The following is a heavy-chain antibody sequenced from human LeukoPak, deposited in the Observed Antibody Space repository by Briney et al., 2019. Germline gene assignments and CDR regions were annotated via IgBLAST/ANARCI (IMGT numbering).Heavy chain of an antibody. D-gene: IGHD4-17*01. CDR3: TTVPPWVTTGYFNY. CDR1: GFTFSNAW. CDR2: IKSKTDGGTT. V-gene: IGHV3-15*01. J-gene: IGHJ4*02. Sequence: PGGSLRLSCATSGFTFSNAWMSWVRQAPGKGLEWVGRIKSKTDGGTTEYAAPVRGRFTISRDDSKNTVYLQMNSRKIDDTAVYYCTTVPPWVTTGYFNYWGQGTLVTVSS.